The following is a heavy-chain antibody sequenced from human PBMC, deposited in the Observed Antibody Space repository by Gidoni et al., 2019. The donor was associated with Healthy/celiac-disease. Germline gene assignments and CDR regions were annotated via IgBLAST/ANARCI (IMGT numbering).Heavy chain of an antibody. V-gene: IGHV3-7*03. CDR3: ARAYYDSSGYSD. CDR2: IKQDGSEK. Sequence: EVQLVESGGGLVQPGGSLRLSCAASGSTFSSYWMSWVRQAPGKGLEWVANIKQDGSEKYYVDSVKGRFTISRDNAKNSLYLQMNSLRAEDTAVYYCARAYYDSSGYSDWGQGTLVTVSS. D-gene: IGHD3-22*01. J-gene: IGHJ4*02. CDR1: GSTFSSYW.